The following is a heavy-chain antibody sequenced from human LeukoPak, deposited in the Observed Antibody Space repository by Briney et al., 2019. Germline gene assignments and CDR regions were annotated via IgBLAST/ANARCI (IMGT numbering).Heavy chain of an antibody. CDR3: VRASYYYDTSGSPRGWFDP. J-gene: IGHJ5*02. CDR1: GYSISTGYY. Sequence: SETLSLTCTVSGYSISTGYYWDWIRQPPGKGLEWIGTFYHGGSTYYNPSLKSRVTISVDTSKNQFSLNLISVTAADTAVYYCVRASYYYDTSGSPRGWFDPWGQGTLVTVSS. V-gene: IGHV4-38-2*02. D-gene: IGHD3-22*01. CDR2: FYHGGST.